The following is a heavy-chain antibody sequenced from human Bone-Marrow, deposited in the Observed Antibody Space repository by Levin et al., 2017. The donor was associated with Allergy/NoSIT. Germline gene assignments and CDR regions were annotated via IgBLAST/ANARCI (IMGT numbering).Heavy chain of an antibody. V-gene: IGHV1-2*02. CDR1: GYSFTEYF. J-gene: IGHJ4*02. Sequence: PVASVKVSCKASGYSFTEYFIHWVRQSPGQGLEWMGWINPNSGGTKYAQRFQGRVTITRDTSVSTVYMELSRLRSDDTAVYYCARIKSRLPNWVDEHFDYWGQGTLVTVSS. D-gene: IGHD2-15*01. CDR3: ARIKSRLPNWVDEHFDY. CDR2: INPNSGGT.